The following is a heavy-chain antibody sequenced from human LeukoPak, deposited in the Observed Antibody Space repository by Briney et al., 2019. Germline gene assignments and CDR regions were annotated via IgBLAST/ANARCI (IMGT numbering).Heavy chain of an antibody. Sequence: SQTLSLTCTVSGGAIASGGYSWNWIRQSPGKGLEWIGCIYDRGPAYYNPSLKSRFTISVDRPKNQFFLNVTSLTAADTAVYYCARSRQASGLLSSWGQGTPVVVSS. CDR2: IYDRGPA. CDR1: GGAIASGGYS. V-gene: IGHV4-30-2*06. CDR3: ARSRQASGLLSS. J-gene: IGHJ5*02. D-gene: IGHD3-10*01.